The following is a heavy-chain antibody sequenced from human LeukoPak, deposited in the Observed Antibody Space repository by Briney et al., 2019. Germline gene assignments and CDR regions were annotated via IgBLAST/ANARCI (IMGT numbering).Heavy chain of an antibody. CDR3: AISCSPNWFDP. V-gene: IGHV1-2*02. D-gene: IGHD2-15*01. CDR1: GYTFTGYY. CDR2: INPYSGGT. Sequence: GASVKLSFKASGYTFTGYYIHWVRQAPGQGLEWMGWINPYSGGTNYAQKFQGRVTTTRDTSISRAYMELSRLRSDDTAVYYCAISCSPNWFDPWGEGTLVTVSP. J-gene: IGHJ5*02.